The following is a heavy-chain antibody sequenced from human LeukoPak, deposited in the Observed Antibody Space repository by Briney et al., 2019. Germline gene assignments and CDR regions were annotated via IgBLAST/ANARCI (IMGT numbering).Heavy chain of an antibody. D-gene: IGHD5-18*01. V-gene: IGHV3-23*01. CDR2: ISGSGVSA. CDR3: AKSRQDTAMINYYFDY. J-gene: IGHJ4*02. CDR1: GFTFSNFA. Sequence: GGSLRLSCAVSGFTFSNFAMSWVRQAPGKGLEWVSAISGSGVSAYYRDSVKGRLTISRYNSKNTLLLQMNSLTAEDTAVYYCAKSRQDTAMINYYFDYWGQGTLVTVSS.